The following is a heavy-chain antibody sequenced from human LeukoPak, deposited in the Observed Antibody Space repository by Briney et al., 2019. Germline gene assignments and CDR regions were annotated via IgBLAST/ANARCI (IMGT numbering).Heavy chain of an antibody. Sequence: GASVKVSCKASGYTFTSYDINWVRQATGQGLEWMGWINPNSGGTNYAQKFQGRVTMTRDTSISTAYMELSRLRSDDTAVYYCARAHDYGDYEYDYWGQGTLVTVSS. CDR2: INPNSGGT. CDR3: ARAHDYGDYEYDY. CDR1: GYTFTSYD. V-gene: IGHV1-2*02. D-gene: IGHD4-17*01. J-gene: IGHJ4*02.